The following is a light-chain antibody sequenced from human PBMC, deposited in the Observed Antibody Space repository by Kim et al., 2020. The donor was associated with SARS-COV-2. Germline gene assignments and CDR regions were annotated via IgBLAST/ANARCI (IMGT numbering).Light chain of an antibody. CDR2: EVS. CDR1: SSDVGGYNY. V-gene: IGLV2-8*01. CDR3: SSYAGSNYVV. Sequence: GQSVTISSTGTSSDVGGYNYVSWYQQHPGKAPKLMIYEVSKRPSGVPDRFSGSKSGNTASLTVSGLQAEDEADYYCSSYAGSNYVVFGGGTQLTVL. J-gene: IGLJ2*01.